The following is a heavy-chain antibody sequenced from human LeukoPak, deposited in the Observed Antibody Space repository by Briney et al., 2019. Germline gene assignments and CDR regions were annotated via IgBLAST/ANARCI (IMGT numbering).Heavy chain of an antibody. CDR3: AGGSYYAVDYFDY. CDR2: IYHSGST. V-gene: IGHV4-59*04. D-gene: IGHD1-26*01. J-gene: IGHJ4*02. Sequence: SETLSLTCTVSGGSISNYYWSWIRQPPGKGLEWIGYIYHSGSTYYNPSLKSRVTISVDRSKNQFSLKLSSVTAADTAVYYCAGGSYYAVDYFDYWGQGTLVTVSS. CDR1: GGSISNYY.